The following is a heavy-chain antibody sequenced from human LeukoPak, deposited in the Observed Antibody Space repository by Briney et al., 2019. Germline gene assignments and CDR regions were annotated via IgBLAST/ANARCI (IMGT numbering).Heavy chain of an antibody. J-gene: IGHJ4*02. CDR2: VFYSGTT. D-gene: IGHD3-10*01. CDR3: ARGELTLTLVLY. CDR1: GGSISNTNYY. Sequence: SETLSLPCSVSGGSISNTNYYCAWIRQPPGKGLEWIGNVFYSGTTSYNPSLKSRVTISVETSKNQFSMKVSSVTGADTGVYYCARGELTLTLVLYWGQGTLVTVSS. V-gene: IGHV4-39*01.